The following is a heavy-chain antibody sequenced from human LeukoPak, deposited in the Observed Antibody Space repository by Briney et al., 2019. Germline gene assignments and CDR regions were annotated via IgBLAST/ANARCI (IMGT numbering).Heavy chain of an antibody. J-gene: IGHJ4*02. V-gene: IGHV1-2*02. Sequence: SVKVFFMASLYTFTGYYLHCVRHAPGPWAYCMGLFNPNSGGTQYAQKFQGRVTMPRDTSISTAYMELSRLRSDDTAMFYCARAGKSLAAQPDPDYWGQGTLVTVSS. CDR3: ARAGKSLAAQPDPDY. D-gene: IGHD6-6*01. CDR1: LYTFTGYY. CDR2: FNPNSGGT.